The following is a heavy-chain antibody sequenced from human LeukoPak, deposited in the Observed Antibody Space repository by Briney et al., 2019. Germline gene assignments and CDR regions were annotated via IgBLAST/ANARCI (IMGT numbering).Heavy chain of an antibody. D-gene: IGHD3-22*01. J-gene: IGHJ3*02. CDR2: IYYSGST. Sequence: SEALSLTCTVSGGSISSYYWSWIRQPPGKGLEWIGYIYYSGSTNYNPSLKSRVTISVDTSKNQFSLKLSSVTAADTAVYYCARGYYYDSSGYPDAFDIWGQGTMVTVSS. CDR3: ARGYYYDSSGYPDAFDI. V-gene: IGHV4-59*01. CDR1: GGSISSYY.